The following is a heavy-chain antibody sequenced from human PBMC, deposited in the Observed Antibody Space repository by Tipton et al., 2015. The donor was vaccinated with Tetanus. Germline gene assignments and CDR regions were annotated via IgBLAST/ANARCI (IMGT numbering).Heavy chain of an antibody. CDR1: GDSGSRHY. D-gene: IGHD4-11*01. V-gene: IGHV4-59*02. J-gene: IGHJ6*02. Sequence: TLSLTCSVSGDSGSRHYWSWIRQPPGKALEWIGDIFYSGNSISNPSFRSRVTMSVDTSRTLFSLTLIAVTAADTAVYYCARDSNFYSYSYKGMDVWGQGTTVTVSS. CDR2: IFYSGNS. CDR3: ARDSNFYSYSYKGMDV.